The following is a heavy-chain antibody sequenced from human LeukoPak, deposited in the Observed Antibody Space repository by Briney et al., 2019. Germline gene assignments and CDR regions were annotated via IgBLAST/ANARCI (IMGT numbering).Heavy chain of an antibody. CDR2: IYYSGST. CDR1: GGSIRSYY. D-gene: IGHD5-18*01. Sequence: KPSETLSLTCTVSGGSIRSYYWGWIRQPPGKGLEWIGSIYYSGSTYYNPSLKSRVTISVDTSKNQFSLKLSSVTAADTAVYYCARGYSYGYSYYFDYWGQGTLVTVSS. CDR3: ARGYSYGYSYYFDY. J-gene: IGHJ4*02. V-gene: IGHV4-39*01.